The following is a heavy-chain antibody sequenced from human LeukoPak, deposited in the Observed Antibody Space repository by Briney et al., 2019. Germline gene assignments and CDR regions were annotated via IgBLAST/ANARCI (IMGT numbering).Heavy chain of an antibody. D-gene: IGHD2-15*01. Sequence: GGSLRLSCAASGFTFSSYSMNWVRQAPGKGLEWVSYISSSSSTIYYADSVKGRFTISRDNAKKSLYLQMNSLRAEDTAVYYCAREAVVAARREDYYYYMDVWGKGTTVTVSS. CDR3: AREAVVAARREDYYYYMDV. V-gene: IGHV3-48*01. CDR2: ISSSSSTI. CDR1: GFTFSSYS. J-gene: IGHJ6*03.